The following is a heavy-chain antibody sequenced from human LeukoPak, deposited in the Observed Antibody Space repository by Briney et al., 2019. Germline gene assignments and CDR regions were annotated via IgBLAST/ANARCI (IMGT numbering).Heavy chain of an antibody. CDR1: GFTFSSYA. J-gene: IGHJ4*02. CDR2: ISGSGGST. Sequence: PGGSLRLSCAASGFTFSSYAMSWVRQAPGKGLEWVSAISGSGGSTYYADSVKGRFTISRDNSKNTLYLQMNSLRAEDTAVYYCAKDRFIKSGIAAAGLIDYWGQGTLVTVSS. CDR3: AKDRFIKSGIAAAGLIDY. V-gene: IGHV3-23*01. D-gene: IGHD6-13*01.